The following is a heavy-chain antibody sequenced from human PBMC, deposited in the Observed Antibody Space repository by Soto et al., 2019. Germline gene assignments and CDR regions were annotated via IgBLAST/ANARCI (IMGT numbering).Heavy chain of an antibody. D-gene: IGHD3-3*01. CDR1: GYTFTGYY. CDR3: AREPGIANFGAHDWYFDL. CDR2: INPNSGGT. J-gene: IGHJ2*01. Sequence: QVPLVQSGAEVKKPGASVKVSCKASGYTFTGYYMHWVRQAPGQGLEWMGWINPNSGGTNYAQKFQGWVTMTRDTSISTAYRELSRLRYDDTAVYYCAREPGIANFGAHDWYFDLWGRGTLVTVSS. V-gene: IGHV1-2*04.